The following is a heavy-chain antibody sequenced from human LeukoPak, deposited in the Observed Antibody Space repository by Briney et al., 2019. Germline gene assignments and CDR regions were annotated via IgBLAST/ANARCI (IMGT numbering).Heavy chain of an antibody. Sequence: GGSLRLSCAASGFTFSSYAMHWVRQAPGKGLEWVAVISYDGSSKYYADSVKGRFTISRDNARNSLYLQGDSLTAADTAVYYCTRGVPATISGWYFDLWGRGTLVTVSS. CDR1: GFTFSSYA. D-gene: IGHD3-9*01. V-gene: IGHV3-30-3*01. CDR3: TRGVPATISGWYFDL. CDR2: ISYDGSSK. J-gene: IGHJ2*01.